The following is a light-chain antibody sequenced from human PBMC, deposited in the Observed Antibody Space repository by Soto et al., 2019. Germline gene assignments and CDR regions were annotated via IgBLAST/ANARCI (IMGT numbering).Light chain of an antibody. J-gene: IGKJ1*01. CDR3: QQYAVWPTQT. Sequence: EIVLTQSPGTLSLSPGERATLSCRASQSVSSSFLAWYQQRPGQTPRLLIYGASSRATGISDRFSGSGSGTDFTPTISSLQPEDFAVYYCQQYAVWPTQTFGQGTKVDIK. CDR2: GAS. V-gene: IGKV3-20*01. CDR1: QSVSSSF.